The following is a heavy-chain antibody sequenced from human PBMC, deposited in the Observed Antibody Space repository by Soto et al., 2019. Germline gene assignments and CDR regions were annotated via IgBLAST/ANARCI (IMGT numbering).Heavy chain of an antibody. Sequence: GGSLRLSCAASGFTFSSYGMHWVRQAPGKGLEWVAVIWYDGSNKYYADSVKGRFTISRDNSKNTLYLQMNSLTAEDTAVYYCARGLARGPYYYYGMDVWGQGTTVTVSS. J-gene: IGHJ6*02. CDR3: ARGLARGPYYYYGMDV. V-gene: IGHV3-33*01. D-gene: IGHD6-19*01. CDR1: GFTFSSYG. CDR2: IWYDGSNK.